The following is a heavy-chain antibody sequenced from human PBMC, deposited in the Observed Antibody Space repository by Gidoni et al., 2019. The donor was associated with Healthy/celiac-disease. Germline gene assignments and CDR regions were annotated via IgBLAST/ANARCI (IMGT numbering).Heavy chain of an antibody. CDR2: IWYDGSNK. J-gene: IGHJ4*02. V-gene: IGHV3-33*01. Sequence: QVQLVESGGGVVQPGRSLRLSCAESGFTFSSYGMHWVRQAPGKGLEWVAVIWYDGSNKYYADSVKGRFTIYRDNSKNKMYLKMNSLRAEDTAGYYCARERKQLPLDYWGQGTLVTVSS. CDR3: ARERKQLPLDY. D-gene: IGHD6-13*01. CDR1: GFTFSSYG.